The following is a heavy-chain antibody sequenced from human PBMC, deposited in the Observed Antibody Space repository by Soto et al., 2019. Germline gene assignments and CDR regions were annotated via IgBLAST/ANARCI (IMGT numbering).Heavy chain of an antibody. V-gene: IGHV1-2*02. CDR3: ATGFLEWLLSDSFDH. D-gene: IGHD3-3*01. Sequence: ASVKVSCKASGYTFTAYYMHWVRQAPGQGLEWMGWMDPHGGGTNYAQNFQGRVTMTRDTAISTAYMELSSLRSDDTAVYYCATGFLEWLLSDSFDHRGKGTVVTVSS. CDR2: MDPHGGGT. J-gene: IGHJ4*02. CDR1: GYTFTAYY.